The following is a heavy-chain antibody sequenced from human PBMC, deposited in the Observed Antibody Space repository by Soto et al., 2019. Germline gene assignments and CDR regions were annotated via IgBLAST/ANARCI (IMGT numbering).Heavy chain of an antibody. J-gene: IGHJ4*02. D-gene: IGHD5-12*01. V-gene: IGHV3-48*03. Sequence: QPGGSLRLSCAASGFTFSSYEMNWVRQAPGKGLEWVSYISSSGSTIYYADSVKGRFTISRDNAKNSLYLQMNSLRAEDTAVYYCARERRDGYNSFDYWGQGTLVTVSS. CDR2: ISSSGSTI. CDR1: GFTFSSYE. CDR3: ARERRDGYNSFDY.